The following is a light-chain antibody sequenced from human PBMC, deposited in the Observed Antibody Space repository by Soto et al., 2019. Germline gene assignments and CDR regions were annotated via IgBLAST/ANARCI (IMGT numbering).Light chain of an antibody. V-gene: IGKV3-20*01. CDR3: QQYGSSSLYT. CDR1: QSVSISY. Sequence: EIVLTQSPGTLSLSPGERATLSCRASQSVSISYLAWYQQKPGQAPRLLIYGASSRATGIPDRFSGSGSGTDFTLTISRLEPEDFAVYYCQQYGSSSLYTFGQGTKREIK. J-gene: IGKJ2*01. CDR2: GAS.